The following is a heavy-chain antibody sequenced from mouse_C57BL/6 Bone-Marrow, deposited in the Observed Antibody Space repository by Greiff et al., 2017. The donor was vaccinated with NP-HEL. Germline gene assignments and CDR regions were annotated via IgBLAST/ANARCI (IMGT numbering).Heavy chain of an antibody. CDR3: YWYFDV. CDR1: GFNIKDDY. J-gene: IGHJ1*03. CDR2: IDPENGDT. Sequence: VHVKQSGAELVRPGASVKLSCTASGFNIKDDYMHWVKQRPEQGLEWIGWIDPENGDTEYASKFQGKATITADTSSNTAYLQLSSLTSEDTAVYYSYWYFDVWGTGTTVTVSS. V-gene: IGHV14-4*01.